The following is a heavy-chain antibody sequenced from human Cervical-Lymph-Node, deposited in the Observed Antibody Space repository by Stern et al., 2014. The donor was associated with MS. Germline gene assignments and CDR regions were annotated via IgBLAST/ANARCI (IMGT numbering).Heavy chain of an antibody. Sequence: VQLVQSGAEVKKPGASVKVSCKAFGYTFTSNKMHWVRQAPGQGLEWMGIINPGGGSTRYAQKLQGRVTMTRDTSTSTVSMELTSLRSEDTAVYSCARDNGGWSVDSWGQGTLVIVSS. D-gene: IGHD6-19*01. J-gene: IGHJ4*02. V-gene: IGHV1-46*01. CDR3: ARDNGGWSVDS. CDR1: GYTFTSNK. CDR2: INPGGGST.